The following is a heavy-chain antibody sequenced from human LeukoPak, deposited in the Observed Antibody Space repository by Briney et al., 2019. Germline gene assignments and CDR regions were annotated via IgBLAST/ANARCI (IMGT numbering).Heavy chain of an antibody. CDR1: GYTFTGYY. D-gene: IGHD1-26*01. Sequence: GASVKVSCKASGYTFTGYYMHWVRQAPGQGLEWMGWISAYNGNTNYAQKLQGRVTMTTDTSTSTAYMELRSLRSDDTAVYYCARVSGSYFDYWGQGTLVTVSS. J-gene: IGHJ4*02. CDR3: ARVSGSYFDY. V-gene: IGHV1-18*04. CDR2: ISAYNGNT.